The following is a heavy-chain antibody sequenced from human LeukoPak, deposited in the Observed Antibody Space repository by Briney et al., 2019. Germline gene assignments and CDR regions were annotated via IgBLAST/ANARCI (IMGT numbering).Heavy chain of an antibody. CDR1: GYTFTNCA. J-gene: IGHJ4*02. V-gene: IGHV7-4-1*02. Sequence: ASVKVSCKASGYTFTNCAMNWVRQAPGQGLEWMGWINTNTGNPTYAQGFTGRFVFSLDTSVSTAYLQISRLKTEDTAVYYCARENSGYDSDYWGQGTLVTVSS. CDR3: ARENSGYDSDY. CDR2: INTNTGNP. D-gene: IGHD5-12*01.